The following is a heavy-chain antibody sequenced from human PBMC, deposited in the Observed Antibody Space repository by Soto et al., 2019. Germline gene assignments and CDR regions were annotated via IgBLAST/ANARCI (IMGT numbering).Heavy chain of an antibody. D-gene: IGHD2-8*01. CDR2: ISYDGSNK. J-gene: IGHJ6*02. Sequence: PGGSLRLSCAASGFTFSSYGMHWVRQAPGKGLEWVAVISYDGSNKYYADSVKGRFTISRDNSKNTLYLQMNSLRAEDTAVYYCARDGGYCTNGVCYAHYYYGTDVWGQGTTVTVSS. CDR3: ARDGGYCTNGVCYAHYYYGTDV. CDR1: GFTFSSYG. V-gene: IGHV3-30*03.